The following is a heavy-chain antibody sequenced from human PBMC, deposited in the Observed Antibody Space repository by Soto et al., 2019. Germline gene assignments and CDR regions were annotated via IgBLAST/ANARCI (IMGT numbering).Heavy chain of an antibody. J-gene: IGHJ5*02. CDR2: ISHDGINK. Sequence: QVRLVESGGGVVQPGRSLRLSCTASGFSFSSYAMYWFRQPPGKGLEWVAVISHDGINKHYADSVKGRVIVSRDNSNHSLELQLNSMRGEDTAMYYCARDMYSSDFFVKWFEPWGQGTLVTVS. CDR1: GFSFSSYA. D-gene: IGHD6-19*01. CDR3: ARDMYSSDFFVKWFEP. V-gene: IGHV3-30-3*01.